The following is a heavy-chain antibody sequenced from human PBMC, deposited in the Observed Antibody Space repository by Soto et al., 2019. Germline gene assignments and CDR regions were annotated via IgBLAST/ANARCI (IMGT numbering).Heavy chain of an antibody. CDR1: GYTFTSYY. V-gene: IGHV1-18*04. CDR2: ISAYNGNT. D-gene: IGHD4-17*01. J-gene: IGHJ4*02. CDR3: ARDKDYGDYLDY. Sequence: ASVKVSCKASGYTFTSYYMHWVRQAPGQGLEWMGWISAYNGNTNYAQKLQGRVTMTTDTSTSTAYMELRSLRSDDTAVYYCARDKDYGDYLDYWGQGTLVTVSS.